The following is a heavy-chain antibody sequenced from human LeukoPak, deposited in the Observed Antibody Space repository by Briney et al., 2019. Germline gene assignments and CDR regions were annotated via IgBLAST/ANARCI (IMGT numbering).Heavy chain of an antibody. V-gene: IGHV4-61*01. CDR3: GRVVVDIAVVDFDY. Sequence: PSETLSLTCTVSGGSVSRGSYYWIWIRQPPGKGLEWIGYIYYSGSTYYDPSLKSRVTISVDTSKNQFSLKLNSVTAADTAVYYCGRVVVDIAVVDFDYWGQGTLVTVSS. J-gene: IGHJ4*02. CDR1: GGSVSRGSYY. CDR2: IYYSGST. D-gene: IGHD5-18*01.